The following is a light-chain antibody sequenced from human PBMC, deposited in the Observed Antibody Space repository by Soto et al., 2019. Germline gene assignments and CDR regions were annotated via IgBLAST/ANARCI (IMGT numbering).Light chain of an antibody. CDR2: GAS. V-gene: IGKV3-15*01. CDR3: QQYNNWPSWT. J-gene: IGKJ1*01. CDR1: QSVSSN. Sequence: TLSVSPGERATLSCRASQSVSSNLAWYQQKPGQAPRLLIYGASTRATGIPARFSGSGSGTEFTLTISSLQSEDFAVYYCQQYNNWPSWTFGQGTKVDIK.